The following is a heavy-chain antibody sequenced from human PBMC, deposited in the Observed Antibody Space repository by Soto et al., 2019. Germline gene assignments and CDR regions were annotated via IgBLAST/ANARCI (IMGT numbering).Heavy chain of an antibody. Sequence: QITLKESGPTLVKPTQTLTLTCTFSGFSLSTSGVGVGWIRQPPGKALEWLALIYWDDDKRYNPSLKSRLTILQDTSNNQVVLTITNMDPADTATYYCAHNGRLWFGEPIDGGWFGPWGQGTLVTVSS. CDR1: GFSLSTSGVG. D-gene: IGHD3-10*01. CDR2: IYWDDDK. V-gene: IGHV2-5*02. J-gene: IGHJ5*02. CDR3: AHNGRLWFGEPIDGGWFGP.